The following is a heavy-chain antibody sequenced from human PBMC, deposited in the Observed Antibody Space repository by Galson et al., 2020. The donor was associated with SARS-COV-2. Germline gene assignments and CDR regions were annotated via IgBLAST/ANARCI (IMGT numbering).Heavy chain of an antibody. D-gene: IGHD2-21*01. CDR3: ARDPPRGDGEACDL. CDR2: ICWSGIT. Sequence: SETLSLTCIVSGDSISNGRYCWNWLRQPVGKGLEWIGRICWSGITNSNPSLRSRVTTSLDTSKNQFFLRLSSMTAADTAVYYCARDPPRGDGEACDLWGQGTTVIVSS. J-gene: IGHJ3*01. CDR1: GDSISNGRYC. V-gene: IGHV4-61*02.